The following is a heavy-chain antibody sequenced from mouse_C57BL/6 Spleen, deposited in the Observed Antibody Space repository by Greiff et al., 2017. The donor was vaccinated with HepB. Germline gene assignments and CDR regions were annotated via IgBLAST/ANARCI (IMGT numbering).Heavy chain of an antibody. V-gene: IGHV1-74*01. CDR2: IHPSDSDT. CDR3: EIGNITFYYYLRDY. CDR1: GCTFTSYW. D-gene: IGHD1-1*01. Sequence: QVQLQQPGAELVKPGASVKVSCKASGCTFTSYWMHWVKQRPGQGLEWIGRIHPSDSDTNYNQKFKGKATLTVDKSSSTAYMQLSSLTSGDSAVFCCEIGNITFYYYLRDYWGQGTSSTVSA. J-gene: IGHJ4*01.